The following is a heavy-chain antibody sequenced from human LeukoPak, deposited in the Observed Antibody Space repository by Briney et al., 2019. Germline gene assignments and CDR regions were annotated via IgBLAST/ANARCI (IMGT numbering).Heavy chain of an antibody. J-gene: IGHJ4*02. CDR3: ARGDYYDSSGYYY. V-gene: IGHV3-48*04. CDR1: GFTFSSFG. CDR2: ISSSSSTI. D-gene: IGHD3-22*01. Sequence: GGSLRLSCAASGFTFSSFGMNWVRQAPGKGLEWVSYISSSSSTIYYADSVKGRFTISRDNAKNSLYLQMNSLRAEDTAVYYCARGDYYDSSGYYYWGQGTLVTVSS.